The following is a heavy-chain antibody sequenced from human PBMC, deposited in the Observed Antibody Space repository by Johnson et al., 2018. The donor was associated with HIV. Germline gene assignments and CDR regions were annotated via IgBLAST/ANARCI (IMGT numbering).Heavy chain of an antibody. J-gene: IGHJ3*02. CDR1: GFTVRSSY. CDR2: IYSDGTT. CDR3: AREPEGWAFDI. Sequence: VQLVESGGGLVQPGGSLRLSCAASGFTVRSSYMSWVRQAPGKGLEHVSVIYSDGTTYYADFVKGRFTISRDSSKDTLYLQMNSLRAEDTAVYYCAREPEGWAFDIWGQGTMVTVSS. D-gene: IGHD2-15*01. V-gene: IGHV3-66*01.